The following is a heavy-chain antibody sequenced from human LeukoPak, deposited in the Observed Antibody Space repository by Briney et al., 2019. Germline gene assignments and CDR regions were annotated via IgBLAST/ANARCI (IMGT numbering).Heavy chain of an antibody. CDR3: ARDPRYSYGSMVY. CDR1: GFTVSSNY. V-gene: IGHV3-53*01. CDR2: IYSGGST. Sequence: GGSLRLSCAASGFTVSSNYMSWVRQAPGKGLEWVSVIYSGGSTYYADSVKGRFTISRDNAKNSLYLLMDSLRAEDTAVYYCARDPRYSYGSMVYWGQGTPVTVSS. D-gene: IGHD2-2*01. J-gene: IGHJ4*02.